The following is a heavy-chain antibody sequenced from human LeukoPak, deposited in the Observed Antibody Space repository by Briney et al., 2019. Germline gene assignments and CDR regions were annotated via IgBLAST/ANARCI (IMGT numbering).Heavy chain of an antibody. CDR3: AKDPARPLGY. CDR2: ISYDGSNK. D-gene: IGHD6-6*01. V-gene: IGHV3-30*18. Sequence: PGRSLRLSCAASGFTFSSYGMHWVRQAPGKGLEWVAVISYDGSNKYYADSVKGRFTISRDNSKNTLYLQMNSLRAEDTAVYYCAKDPARPLGYWGQGTLVTVSS. CDR1: GFTFSSYG. J-gene: IGHJ4*02.